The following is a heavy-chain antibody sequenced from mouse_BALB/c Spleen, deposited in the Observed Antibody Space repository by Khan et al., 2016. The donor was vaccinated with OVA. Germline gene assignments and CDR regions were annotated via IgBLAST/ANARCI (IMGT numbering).Heavy chain of an antibody. CDR3: ARPSYYGNPWFTY. J-gene: IGHJ3*01. CDR1: GFAFSSYD. V-gene: IGHV5-9*02. D-gene: IGHD2-10*01. CDR2: ISGTGIYT. Sequence: EVELVESGGGLVKPGGSLKLSCAPSGFAFSSYDMSWVRQTPEKRLEWVATISGTGIYTYYPDSVKGRFTISRDNARNTLYLQMSSLRSEDTALYDGARPSYYGNPWFTYWGQGTLVTVSA.